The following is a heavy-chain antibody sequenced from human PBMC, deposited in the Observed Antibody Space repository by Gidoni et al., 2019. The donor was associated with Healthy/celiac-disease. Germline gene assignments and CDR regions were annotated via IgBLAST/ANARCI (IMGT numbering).Heavy chain of an antibody. Sequence: QVQLQESGPGLVKPSETLSLTCTVSGCSLSTYYWSWIRQPAGKGLEWIGRIHTSGSTNYNPSLKSRVTMSVDTSKKQFSLKLTSVTAADTAVYYCARDLYGDYRSNAFDIWGQGTMVTVSS. CDR1: GCSLSTYY. V-gene: IGHV4-4*07. CDR2: IHTSGST. D-gene: IGHD4-17*01. J-gene: IGHJ3*02. CDR3: ARDLYGDYRSNAFDI.